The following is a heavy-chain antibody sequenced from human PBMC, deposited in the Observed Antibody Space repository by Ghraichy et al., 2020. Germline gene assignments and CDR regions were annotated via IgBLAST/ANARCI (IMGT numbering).Heavy chain of an antibody. CDR3: ARDQAVTTSPLYGMDV. Sequence: SETLSLTCTVSGGSISSYYWSWIRQPPGKGLEWIGYIYYSGSTNYNPSLKSRVTISVDTSKNQFSLKLSSVTAADTAVYYCARDQAVTTSPLYGMDVWGQGTTVTVSS. V-gene: IGHV4-59*01. J-gene: IGHJ6*02. CDR1: GGSISSYY. CDR2: IYYSGST. D-gene: IGHD4-11*01.